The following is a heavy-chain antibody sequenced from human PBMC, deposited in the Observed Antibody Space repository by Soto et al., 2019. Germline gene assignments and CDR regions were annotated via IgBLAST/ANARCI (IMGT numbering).Heavy chain of an antibody. CDR3: TRSYGYTFGGSLDN. V-gene: IGHV1-69*01. J-gene: IGHJ4*02. CDR2: IITAFGTT. D-gene: IGHD5-18*01. CDR1: GDTFYSYV. Sequence: QVQLVQSGPEVKKPGSSVKVPCKASGDTFYSYVITWVRQAPGQGLEWLGGIITAFGTTSYAQNFQDRLTITADEAATTDHMELSSLTSDDTAMYYCTRSYGYTFGGSLDNWGQGTLVTVSS.